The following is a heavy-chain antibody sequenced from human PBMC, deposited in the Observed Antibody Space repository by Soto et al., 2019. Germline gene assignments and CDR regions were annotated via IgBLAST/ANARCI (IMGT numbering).Heavy chain of an antibody. Sequence: ASLKVCCKVSGDTLTELSMHWVRQAPGQGLEWMGGFDPEDGETIYAQKFQGRVTMTEDTSTDTAYMELSSLRSEDTAVYYCATGYCSGGSCYRAPSYYGMDVWGRGTTVTVSS. D-gene: IGHD2-15*01. CDR3: ATGYCSGGSCYRAPSYYGMDV. J-gene: IGHJ6*02. CDR1: GDTLTELS. V-gene: IGHV1-24*01. CDR2: FDPEDGET.